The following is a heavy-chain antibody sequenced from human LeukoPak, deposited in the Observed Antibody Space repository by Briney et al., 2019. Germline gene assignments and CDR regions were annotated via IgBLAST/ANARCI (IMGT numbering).Heavy chain of an antibody. CDR2: ISGSGGST. D-gene: IGHD2-8*01. V-gene: IGHV3-23*01. Sequence: PGGSLRLSCAASGFTFSGYAMSWVRPAPGKGLEWVSAISGSGGSTYYADSVKGRFTISRDNSRNTPYLQMNSLRAEDTAVYYCAKRVFFDYWGQGTLVTVSS. CDR3: AKRVFFDY. J-gene: IGHJ4*02. CDR1: GFTFSGYA.